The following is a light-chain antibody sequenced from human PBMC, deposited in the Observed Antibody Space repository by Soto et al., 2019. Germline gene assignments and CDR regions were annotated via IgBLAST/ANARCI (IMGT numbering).Light chain of an antibody. CDR1: QSISKY. J-gene: IGKJ1*01. CDR3: QQSYTSPPT. CDR2: ETS. Sequence: DIQMTQSPSSLSASVGDRVTITCRASQSISKYLNWYQQKPGKAPNILISETSNLESGVPSRCSGSGSGTDFTFIIDSLQPEDFATYFCQQSYTSPPTFGLGTNVEI. V-gene: IGKV1-39*01.